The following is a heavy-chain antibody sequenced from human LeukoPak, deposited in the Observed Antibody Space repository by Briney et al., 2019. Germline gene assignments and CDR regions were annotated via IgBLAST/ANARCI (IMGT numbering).Heavy chain of an antibody. CDR1: GFTFSSYA. CDR2: ISYDGSNK. V-gene: IGHV3-30-3*01. J-gene: IGHJ4*02. Sequence: PGGSLRLSCAASGFTFSSYAMHWVRQAPGKGLEWVAVISYDGSNKYYADSVKGRFTISRDNSKNTLYLQMNSLRAEDTAVYYCASTPRWGQGTLVTVSS. CDR3: ASTPR.